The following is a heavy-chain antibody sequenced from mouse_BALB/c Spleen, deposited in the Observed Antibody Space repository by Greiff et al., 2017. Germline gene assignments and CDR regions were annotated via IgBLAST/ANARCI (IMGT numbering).Heavy chain of an antibody. CDR2: IWAGGST. V-gene: IGHV2-9*02. CDR1: GFSLTSYC. CDR3: ARDEGWDFDV. J-gene: IGHJ1*01. Sequence: VKLQESGPGLVAPSQCLSITCTVSGFSLTSYCVHWVRQPPGKGLEWLGVIWAGGSTNYNSALMSRLSISKDNSKSQVFLKMNSLQTDDTAMYYCARDEGWDFDVGGAGTTVTV.